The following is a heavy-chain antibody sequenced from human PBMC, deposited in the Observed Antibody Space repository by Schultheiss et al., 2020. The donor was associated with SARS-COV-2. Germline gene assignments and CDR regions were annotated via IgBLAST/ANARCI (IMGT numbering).Heavy chain of an antibody. J-gene: IGHJ4*02. CDR2: IYHSGST. Sequence: GSLRLSCSVSGGSISSGGYYWSWIRQPPGKGLEWIGEIYHSGSTNYNPSLKSRVTMSVDTSKNQFSLKLSSVTAADTAVYYCARGRSSDYWGQGTLVTVSS. CDR1: GGSISSGGYY. V-gene: IGHV4-39*07. D-gene: IGHD1-26*01. CDR3: ARGRSSDY.